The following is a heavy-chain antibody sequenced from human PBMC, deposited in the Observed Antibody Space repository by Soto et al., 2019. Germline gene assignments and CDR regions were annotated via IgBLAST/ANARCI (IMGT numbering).Heavy chain of an antibody. CDR1: GFTFSSYA. CDR3: AKVGTTGTYAYYYYYMDV. Sequence: EVQLLESGGGLVQPEGSLRLSCAASGFTFSSYAMSWVRQAPGKGLEWVSAISGSGGYTYYADSVKGRFTISRDNSKNTLYLQMNSLRAEDTAVYYCAKVGTTGTYAYYYYYMDVWGKGTTVTVSS. V-gene: IGHV3-23*01. CDR2: ISGSGGYT. D-gene: IGHD1-1*01. J-gene: IGHJ6*03.